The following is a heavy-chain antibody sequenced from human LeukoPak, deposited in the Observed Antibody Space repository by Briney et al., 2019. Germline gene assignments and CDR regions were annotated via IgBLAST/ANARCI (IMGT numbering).Heavy chain of an antibody. Sequence: SETLSLTCAVYGGSFSGYYWSWIRQPPGKGLEWIGEINHSGSTNYNPSLKSRVTISVDTSKNQFSLKLSSVTAADTAVYYCARVSSSWDALDIWGQGTMVTVSS. J-gene: IGHJ3*02. CDR1: GGSFSGYY. D-gene: IGHD6-13*01. CDR2: INHSGST. CDR3: ARVSSSWDALDI. V-gene: IGHV4-34*01.